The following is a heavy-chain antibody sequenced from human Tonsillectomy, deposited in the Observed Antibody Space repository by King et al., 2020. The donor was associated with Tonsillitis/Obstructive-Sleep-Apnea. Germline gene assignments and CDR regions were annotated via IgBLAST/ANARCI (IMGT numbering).Heavy chain of an antibody. Sequence: VQLQESGPGLVKPSETLSLTCTVSDGSISSYYWSWVRQPPGKGLEWIGYIYYSGTTNYNPSLKSRDTISVDTSKNQFSLKLRSVTAADTAVYYCARTKLDYGDYEFTYYMDVWGKGTTVTVSS. CDR2: IYYSGTT. CDR3: ARTKLDYGDYEFTYYMDV. J-gene: IGHJ6*03. CDR1: DGSISSYY. V-gene: IGHV4-59*01. D-gene: IGHD4-17*01.